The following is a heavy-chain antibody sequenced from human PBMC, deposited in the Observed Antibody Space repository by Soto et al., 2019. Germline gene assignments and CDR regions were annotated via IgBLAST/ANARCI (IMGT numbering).Heavy chain of an antibody. CDR2: IYPTGTT. CDR1: GXSGRSSWFS. J-gene: IGHJ6*02. D-gene: IGHD3-10*01. Sequence: TLSLPCRVSGXSGRSSWFSWSWSRQPRGEGREWIGYIYPTGTTSHNPSLKTRVTIPVNRSKNQFSLKLTSVTAADSAIYYRVRDRGGGSGNYYQSLGMDVWGRGTTGTVS. V-gene: IGHV4-30-2*01. CDR3: VRDRGGGSGNYYQSLGMDV.